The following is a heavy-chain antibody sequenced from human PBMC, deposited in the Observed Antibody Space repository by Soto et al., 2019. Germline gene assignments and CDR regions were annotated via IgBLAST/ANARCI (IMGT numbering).Heavy chain of an antibody. V-gene: IGHV3-23*01. CDR3: SSSRTGYYFDY. CDR1: GFTFSTYA. Sequence: EVQLLESGGGLVRPGGSLRLSCAASGFTFSTYAITLVLQAPGKGLACVSTISVLGAGTYYADSVKGRFTISRDNSQNTVYLQMDSLIAEDTAVYYCSSSRTGYYFDYWGQGTLVTVSS. CDR2: ISVLGAGT. J-gene: IGHJ4*02. D-gene: IGHD2-2*01.